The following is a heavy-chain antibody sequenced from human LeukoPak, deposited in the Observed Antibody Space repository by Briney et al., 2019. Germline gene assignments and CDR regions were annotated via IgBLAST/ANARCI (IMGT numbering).Heavy chain of an antibody. D-gene: IGHD3-22*01. CDR3: ARSRASSGPYDAFDI. V-gene: IGHV1-2*02. CDR1: GYTFTGYY. Sequence: GASVKVPCKASGYTFTGYYVHWVRQAPGQGLKSMGWINPNSGGTNYTQNFQGRVTMTRDTSISTVYMELSRLRSDDTAVYYCARSRASSGPYDAFDIWGQGTMVTVSS. J-gene: IGHJ3*02. CDR2: INPNSGGT.